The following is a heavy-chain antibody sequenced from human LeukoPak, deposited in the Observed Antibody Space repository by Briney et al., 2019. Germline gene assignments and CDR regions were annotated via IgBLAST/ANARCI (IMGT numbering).Heavy chain of an antibody. V-gene: IGHV3-21*01. D-gene: IGHD3-3*01. J-gene: IGHJ4*02. CDR3: ARDEGTIFGMVIVFDY. Sequence: GGSLRLSCAASGFTFSSYSMNWVRQAPGKGLEWVSSISSSSSYIYYADSVKGRFTISRDNAKNSLYLQMNSLRAEDTAVYYCARDEGTIFGMVIVFDYWGQGTLVTVSS. CDR1: GFTFSSYS. CDR2: ISSSSSYI.